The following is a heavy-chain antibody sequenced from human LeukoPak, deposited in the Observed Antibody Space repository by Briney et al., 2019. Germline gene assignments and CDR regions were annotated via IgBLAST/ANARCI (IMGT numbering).Heavy chain of an antibody. V-gene: IGHV1-69*04. CDR2: IITIFGIA. CDR3: ASLKGGSGSYSSFYYYYGMDV. D-gene: IGHD3-10*01. J-gene: IGHJ6*02. CDR1: GGTFSSYA. Sequence: SVKVSCKAFGGTFSSYAISWVRQAPGQGLEWMGRIITIFGIANYAQKFQGRVTITADKSTSTAYMELSSLRSEDTAVYYCASLKGGSGSYSSFYYYYGMDVWGQGTTVTVSS.